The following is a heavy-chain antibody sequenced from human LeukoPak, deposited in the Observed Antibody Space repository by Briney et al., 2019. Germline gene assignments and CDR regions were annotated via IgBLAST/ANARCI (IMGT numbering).Heavy chain of an antibody. J-gene: IGHJ4*02. CDR1: GFTFSSYG. CDR3: ARVSGSYEYYFDY. D-gene: IGHD1-26*01. CDR2: IWYDGSNK. V-gene: IGHV3-33*01. Sequence: GGSLRLSCAASGFTFSSYGMHWVRQAPGKGLEWVAVIWYDGSNKYYADSVKGRFTISRDNSKNTLYPQMNSLRAEDTAVYYCARVSGSYEYYFDYWGQGTLVTVSS.